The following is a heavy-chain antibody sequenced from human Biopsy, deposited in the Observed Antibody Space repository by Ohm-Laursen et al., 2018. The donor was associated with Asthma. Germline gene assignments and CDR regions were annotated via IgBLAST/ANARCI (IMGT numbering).Heavy chain of an antibody. CDR3: ATDRFAGYSTSWYRGFWFDP. CDR1: GFVFSQCG. CDR2: IWYDGSNK. D-gene: IGHD6-13*01. Sequence: RSLRLSCSASGFVFSQCGMHWVRQAPGKGLEWVAVIWYDGSNKYYADSVRGRFTISRDNSKNTLYLQMNSLRAEDTAVYYCATDRFAGYSTSWYRGFWFDPWGQGTLVTVSS. J-gene: IGHJ5*02. V-gene: IGHV3-33*08.